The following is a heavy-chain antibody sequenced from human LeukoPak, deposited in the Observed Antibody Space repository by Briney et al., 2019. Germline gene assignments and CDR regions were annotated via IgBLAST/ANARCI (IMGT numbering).Heavy chain of an antibody. V-gene: IGHV4-59*08. CDR1: GDSISSYY. Sequence: SETLSLTCTVSGDSISSYYWSWIRQPPGKGLEWVGYIYYSGSTNYSPSLKSRVTISVDTSKNQFSLKLSSVTAADTAVYYCARHNRRYCSGGSCYLYYYYYYMDVWGKGTTVTVSS. CDR3: ARHNRRYCSGGSCYLYYYYYYMDV. D-gene: IGHD2-15*01. CDR2: IYYSGST. J-gene: IGHJ6*03.